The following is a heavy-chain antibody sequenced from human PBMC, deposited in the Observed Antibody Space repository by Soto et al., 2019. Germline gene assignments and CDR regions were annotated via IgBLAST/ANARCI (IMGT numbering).Heavy chain of an antibody. CDR1: GFTFSSYS. CDR2: ISSSSSYI. D-gene: IGHD1-20*01. CDR3: ARVAITGTPPFFDY. J-gene: IGHJ4*02. V-gene: IGHV3-21*01. Sequence: GGSLRLSCAASGFTFSSYSMNWVRQAPGKGLEWVSSISSSSSYIYYADSVKGRFTISRDNAKNPLYLQMNSLRAEDTAVYFCARVAITGTPPFFDYWGQGTLVTVSS.